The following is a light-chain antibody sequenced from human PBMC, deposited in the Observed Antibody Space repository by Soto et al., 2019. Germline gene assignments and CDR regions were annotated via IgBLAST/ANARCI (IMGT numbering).Light chain of an antibody. Sequence: QSVLTQPASVSGSPGQSMTISCTGTSSDVGAYNFVSWYQLHPGEAPNLIIYEVTNRPSGVSERFSGSKSGNTASLTISGLQSEDETDYYCSSYTSLSTVVFGTGTKVTV. CDR2: EVT. CDR1: SSDVGAYNF. CDR3: SSYTSLSTVV. V-gene: IGLV2-14*01. J-gene: IGLJ1*01.